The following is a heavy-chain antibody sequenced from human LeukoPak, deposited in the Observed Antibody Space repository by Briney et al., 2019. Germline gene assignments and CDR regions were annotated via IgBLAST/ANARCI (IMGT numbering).Heavy chain of an antibody. V-gene: IGHV3-66*01. D-gene: IGHD3-22*01. CDR3: ARDLSDSSGFDAFDI. CDR2: IYSGDST. J-gene: IGHJ3*02. Sequence: GGSLRLSCAASGFTVSSNYMNWVRQAPGKGLEWVSVIYSGDSTYYADSVKGRFTISRDNSKNTLYLQMNSLRAEDTAVYYCARDLSDSSGFDAFDIWGQGTMVTVSS. CDR1: GFTVSSNY.